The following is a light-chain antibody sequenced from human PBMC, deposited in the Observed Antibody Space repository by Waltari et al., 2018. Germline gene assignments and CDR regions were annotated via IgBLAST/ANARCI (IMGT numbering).Light chain of an antibody. CDR2: GAS. CDR1: QSVSRS. J-gene: IGKJ1*01. V-gene: IGKV3-20*01. Sequence: SCRASQSVSRSLAWYQQKPGQAPKRLIYGASTRATGIPDRFTGSGSGTDFSLTISSLEPEDFAIYCCQHYVRLPATFGQGTKVEIK. CDR3: QHYVRLPAT.